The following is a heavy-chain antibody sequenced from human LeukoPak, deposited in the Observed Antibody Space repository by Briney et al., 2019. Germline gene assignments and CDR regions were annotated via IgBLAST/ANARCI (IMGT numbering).Heavy chain of an antibody. J-gene: IGHJ5*02. V-gene: IGHV4-59*11. Sequence: SETLSLTCTVSGGSISSHYWSWIRQPPGKGLEWIGYIYYSGSTNYNPSLKSRVTISVDTSKNQFSLKLSSVTAADTAVYYCARGIRPGEYPNNWFDPWSQGTLVTVSS. CDR1: GGSISSHY. CDR2: IYYSGST. CDR3: ARGIRPGEYPNNWFDP. D-gene: IGHD2-2*02.